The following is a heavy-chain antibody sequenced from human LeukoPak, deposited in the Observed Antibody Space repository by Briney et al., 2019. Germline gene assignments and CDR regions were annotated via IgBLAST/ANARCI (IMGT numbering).Heavy chain of an antibody. V-gene: IGHV3-30*02. CDR2: IRYDGSNK. Sequence: GGSLRLSCAASGFTFSSYGMHWVRQAPGKGLEWVSFIRYDGSNKYYADSVKGRFTISRDNSKNTLYLQMNSLRAEDTAVYYCVRDVTHDPMAVAGRIDYWGQGTLVTVSS. CDR1: GFTFSSYG. D-gene: IGHD6-19*01. CDR3: VRDVTHDPMAVAGRIDY. J-gene: IGHJ4*02.